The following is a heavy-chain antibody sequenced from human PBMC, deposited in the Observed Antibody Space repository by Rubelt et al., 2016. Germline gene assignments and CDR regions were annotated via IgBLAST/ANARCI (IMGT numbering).Heavy chain of an antibody. CDR3: EGYCSGGSCQRYYGMDV. Sequence: EVQLVESGGGLVQPGGSLRLSCAASGFTFSSYSMNWVRQAPGKGLEWVSYISSSSSTIYYADSGKGRFHMSRDKAKNSLDLQMNSLRAEDTAVYYCEGYCSGGSCQRYYGMDVWGQGTTVTVSS. CDR2: ISSSSSTI. V-gene: IGHV3-48*01. CDR1: GFTFSSYS. D-gene: IGHD2-15*01. J-gene: IGHJ6*02.